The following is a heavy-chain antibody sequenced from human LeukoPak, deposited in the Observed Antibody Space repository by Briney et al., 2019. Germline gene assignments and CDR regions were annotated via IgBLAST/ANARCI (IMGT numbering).Heavy chain of an antibody. D-gene: IGHD4-11*01. CDR1: VFTLSIYA. J-gene: IGHJ4*01. Sequence: QPGGSLRLSCAPSVFTLSIYAMNWVRQAPGKGLEWVSGISGSGGNTNFADSVKGRFTISRDNSNNTLYLQMNSLRAEDTAVYYCAKDLKRTTIASTSFDYCGHRTLVTVS. CDR3: AKDLKRTTIASTSFDY. V-gene: IGHV3-23*01. CDR2: ISGSGGNT.